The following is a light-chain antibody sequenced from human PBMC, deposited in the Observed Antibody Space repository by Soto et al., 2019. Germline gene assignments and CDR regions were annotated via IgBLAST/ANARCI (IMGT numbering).Light chain of an antibody. Sequence: QSALTQPRSVSGSPGQSVTISCTGTSSEVGGYNYVSWYQQHPGKAPKLMIYDVSERPSGVPDRFSGSKSGNTASLTISGLQAEDEADYYYCSNAGSYSVVFGGGTKLTVL. J-gene: IGLJ2*01. CDR2: DVS. CDR3: CSNAGSYSVV. V-gene: IGLV2-11*01. CDR1: SSEVGGYNY.